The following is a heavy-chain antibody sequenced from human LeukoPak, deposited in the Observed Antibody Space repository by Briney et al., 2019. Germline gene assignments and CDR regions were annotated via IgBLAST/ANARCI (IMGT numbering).Heavy chain of an antibody. D-gene: IGHD5-12*01. V-gene: IGHV1-69*05. CDR3: ATSLPSRVDIVATANY. Sequence: GASVKVSCKASGGTFSSYAISWVRQAPGQGLEWMGRTIPIFGTANYAQKFQGRVTITTDESTSTAYMELSSLRSEDTAVYYCATSLPSRVDIVATANYWGQGTLVTVSS. CDR2: TIPIFGTA. CDR1: GGTFSSYA. J-gene: IGHJ4*02.